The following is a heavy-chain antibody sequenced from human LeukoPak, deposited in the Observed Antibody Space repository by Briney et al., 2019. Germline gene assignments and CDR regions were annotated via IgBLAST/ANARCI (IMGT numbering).Heavy chain of an antibody. CDR2: ISDSGIYT. J-gene: IGHJ4*02. V-gene: IGHV3-23*01. CDR1: GFTFSSYA. Sequence: GGSLRLSCAASGFTFSSYAMCWVRQAPGKGLEWVSTISDSGIYTSYADSVKGRFTISRDTSKNTLYLQMNSLRGEDTAVYYCARGPSYDSSGYYYFDYWGQGTLVTVSS. CDR3: ARGPSYDSSGYYYFDY. D-gene: IGHD3-22*01.